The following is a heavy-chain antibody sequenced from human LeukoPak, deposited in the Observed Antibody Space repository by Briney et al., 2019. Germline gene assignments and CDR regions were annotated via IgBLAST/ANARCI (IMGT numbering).Heavy chain of an antibody. D-gene: IGHD6-13*01. Sequence: SVKVSCKASGGTFSSYAISWVRQAPGQGLEWMGGIIPIFGTANYAQKFQGRVTITADESTSTAYIELSSLRSEDTAVYYCASGIPDDSSSWTHEGYMDVWGKGTTVTVSS. CDR3: ASGIPDDSSSWTHEGYMDV. V-gene: IGHV1-69*13. CDR2: IIPIFGTA. J-gene: IGHJ6*03. CDR1: GGTFSSYA.